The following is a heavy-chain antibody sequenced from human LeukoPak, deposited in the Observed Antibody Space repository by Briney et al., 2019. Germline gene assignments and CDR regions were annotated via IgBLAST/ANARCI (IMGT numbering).Heavy chain of an antibody. CDR2: ISYDGSNK. CDR3: ARDLSGWYLGY. D-gene: IGHD6-19*01. Sequence: GRSLRLSCAASGFTFSSYAMHWVRQAPGKGLEWVAVISYDGSNKYYADSVKGRFTISRDNAKNSLYLQMNSLRAEDTAVYYCARDLSGWYLGYWGQGTLVTVSS. J-gene: IGHJ4*02. V-gene: IGHV3-30-3*01. CDR1: GFTFSSYA.